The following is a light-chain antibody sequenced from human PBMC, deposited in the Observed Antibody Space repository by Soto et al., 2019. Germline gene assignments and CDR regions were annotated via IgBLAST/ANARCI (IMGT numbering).Light chain of an antibody. CDR3: QQYDNLPPYT. CDR1: QVISNY. CDR2: DAS. Sequence: DIQMTQSPSSLSASVGDRVTITCQASQVISNYLNWYQQKPCKDPKLLIYDASNLETGVPSRCSGSGSGTDFTFTIISQQPEDIATYYCQQYDNLPPYTFGQGTKLEIK. V-gene: IGKV1-33*01. J-gene: IGKJ2*01.